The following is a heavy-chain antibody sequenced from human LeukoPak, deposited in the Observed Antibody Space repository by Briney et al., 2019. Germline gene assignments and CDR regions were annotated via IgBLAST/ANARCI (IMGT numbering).Heavy chain of an antibody. Sequence: SETLSLTCTVSGGSITSSSYYWGWIRQPPGNGLEWIGSIYYSGSTYYNPSLKSRVTISVDTSKNQFSLKLSSMTAADTAVYYCARGLSGPAPDAFDIWGQGTMVTVSS. CDR3: ARGLSGPAPDAFDI. D-gene: IGHD2/OR15-2a*01. CDR2: IYYSGST. J-gene: IGHJ3*02. CDR1: GGSITSSSYY. V-gene: IGHV4-39*07.